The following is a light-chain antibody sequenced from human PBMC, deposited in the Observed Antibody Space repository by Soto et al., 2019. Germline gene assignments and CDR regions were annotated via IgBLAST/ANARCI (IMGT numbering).Light chain of an antibody. V-gene: IGLV2-14*01. Sequence: QSALTQPASVSGSPGQSIAISCTGTGSDVGAYNYVSWYHQHPGKAPKLLIFEVTNRPLGISDRFSGSKSGNTASLTISGLRAEDEGDYYCSSYTGSSTPVVFGGGTKLTVL. J-gene: IGLJ2*01. CDR3: SSYTGSSTPVV. CDR2: EVT. CDR1: GSDVGAYNY.